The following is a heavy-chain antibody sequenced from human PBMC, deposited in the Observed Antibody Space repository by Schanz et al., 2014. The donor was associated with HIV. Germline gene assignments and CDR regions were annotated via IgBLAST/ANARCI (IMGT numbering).Heavy chain of an antibody. CDR2: ISSSGSST. Sequence: DVQLLESGGGLVQPGGSLRLSCSASGFTFNTYVMGWVRQAPGKGLQWVSSISSSGSSTYYAGPVKGRFTISRDTSKTTLYLQMNSLRVEDTALYFCARRGNQSPTKGGSFDYWGQGVMVTVSS. D-gene: IGHD1-26*01. V-gene: IGHV3-23*01. J-gene: IGHJ4*01. CDR3: ARRGNQSPTKGGSFDY. CDR1: GFTFNTYV.